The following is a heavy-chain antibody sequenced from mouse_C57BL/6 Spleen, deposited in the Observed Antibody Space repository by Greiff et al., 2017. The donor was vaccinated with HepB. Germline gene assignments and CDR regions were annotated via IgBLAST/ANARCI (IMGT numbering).Heavy chain of an antibody. J-gene: IGHJ2*01. CDR3: ARSYDGEVYYCDY. CDR1: GYTFTSYW. V-gene: IGHV1-52*01. Sequence: QVQLQQPGAELVRPGSSVKLSCKASGYTFTSYWMHWVKQRPIQGLEWIGNIDPSDSETHYNQKFKDKATLTVDKSSSTAYMQLSSLTSEDSAVYSCARSYDGEVYYCDYWGQGTTLTVSS. CDR2: IDPSDSET. D-gene: IGHD2-12*01.